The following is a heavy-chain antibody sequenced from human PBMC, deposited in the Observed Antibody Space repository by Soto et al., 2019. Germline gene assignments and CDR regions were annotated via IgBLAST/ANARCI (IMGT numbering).Heavy chain of an antibody. Sequence: QVQLQQWGAGLLKPSETLSLTCAVYGGSFSGYYWSWIRQPPGKGLEWIGEINHSGSTNYNPALKSRVTISVDTSKNQFSLELSSVTASDTAVYYCARRFGVVIRPFDPWGQGTLVTVSS. D-gene: IGHD3-3*01. J-gene: IGHJ5*02. V-gene: IGHV4-34*01. CDR3: ARRFGVVIRPFDP. CDR1: GGSFSGYY. CDR2: INHSGST.